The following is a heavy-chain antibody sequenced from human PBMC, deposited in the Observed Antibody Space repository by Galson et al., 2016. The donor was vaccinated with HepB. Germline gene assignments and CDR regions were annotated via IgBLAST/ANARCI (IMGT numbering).Heavy chain of an antibody. J-gene: IGHJ4*02. CDR2: IYSGGST. V-gene: IGHV3-53*01. CDR3: ARRRGSGSHDY. Sequence: SLRLSCAASGFTFSSYSMNWVRQAPGKGLEWVSVIYSGGSTYYADSVKGRFTISRDNSKNTLYLQMNSLRAEDTAVYYCARRRGSGSHDYWGQGTLVTVSS. D-gene: IGHD3-10*01. CDR1: GFTFSSYS.